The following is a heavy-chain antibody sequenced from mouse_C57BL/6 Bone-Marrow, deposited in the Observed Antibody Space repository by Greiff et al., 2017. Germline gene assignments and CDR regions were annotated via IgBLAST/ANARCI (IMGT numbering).Heavy chain of an antibody. CDR1: GYAFTNYL. V-gene: IGHV1-54*01. CDR2: INPGSGGT. Sequence: VQLQQSGAELVRPGTSVKVSCKASGYAFTNYLIEWVKQRPGQGLEWIGVINPGSGGTNYNEKFKGKATLTADTSSSTTYMQLSSLTSDDSAVYFCARYCYDSYFDYWGQGTTLTVSS. CDR3: ARYCYDSYFDY. J-gene: IGHJ2*01. D-gene: IGHD1-1*01.